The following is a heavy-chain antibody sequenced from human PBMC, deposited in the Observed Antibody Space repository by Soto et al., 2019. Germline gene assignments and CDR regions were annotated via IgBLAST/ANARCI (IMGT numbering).Heavy chain of an antibody. D-gene: IGHD6-6*01. V-gene: IGHV1-18*01. Sequence: QVQLVQSGAEVKKPGASVKVSCKASGYTFTSYGISWVRQAPGQGLEWMAWISAYNGNTNYAQMLQGRVTMTTDTSTSTAYMELRSLRSDDTAVYYCARDHVAARPGMRAFDIWGQGTMVTVSS. CDR3: ARDHVAARPGMRAFDI. CDR2: ISAYNGNT. J-gene: IGHJ3*02. CDR1: GYTFTSYG.